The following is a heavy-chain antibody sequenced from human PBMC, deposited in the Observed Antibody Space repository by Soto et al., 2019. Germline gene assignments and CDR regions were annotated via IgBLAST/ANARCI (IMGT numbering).Heavy chain of an antibody. CDR2: ISSGSSTI. D-gene: IGHD2-2*01. Sequence: PGGSLRLPCAASGFSFSTHYMNWVRQAPGKGLEWVSYISSGSSTIYYADSVKGRFTISRDNAKNSLYLQMDSLRAEDTAVYYATRSAYMDVWGTGTTVTVSS. CDR3: TRSAYMDV. V-gene: IGHV3-48*01. J-gene: IGHJ6*03. CDR1: GFSFSTHY.